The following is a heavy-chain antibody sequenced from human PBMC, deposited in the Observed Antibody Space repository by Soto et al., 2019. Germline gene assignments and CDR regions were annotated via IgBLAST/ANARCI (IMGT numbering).Heavy chain of an antibody. D-gene: IGHD1-1*01. CDR1: GYNFPNYW. V-gene: IGHV5-51*01. CDR3: ARREGTMTLPKKLDF. CDR2: IAPGNSDT. J-gene: IGHJ4*02. Sequence: PGESLKISCQGSGYNFPNYWIGWVRQMPGKGLEWMGMIAPGNSDTRYSPSFQGQVTISVDKSISIAYLQWSSLKASDTAMYYCARREGTMTLPKKLDFWGQGTLVTVSS.